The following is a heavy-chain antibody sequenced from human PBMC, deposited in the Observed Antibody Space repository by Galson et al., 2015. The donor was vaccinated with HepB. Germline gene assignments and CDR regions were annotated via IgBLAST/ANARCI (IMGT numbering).Heavy chain of an antibody. CDR1: GFTFSSYW. CDR2: IKQDGSEK. V-gene: IGHV3-7*03. CDR3: AREGSGSIIGSYYDYYGMDV. J-gene: IGHJ6*02. D-gene: IGHD1-26*01. Sequence: SLRLSCAASGFTFSSYWMSWVRQAPGKGLEWVANIKQDGSEKYYVDSVKGRFTISRDNAKNSLYLQMNSLRAEDTAVYCCAREGSGSIIGSYYDYYGMDVWGQGTTVTVSS.